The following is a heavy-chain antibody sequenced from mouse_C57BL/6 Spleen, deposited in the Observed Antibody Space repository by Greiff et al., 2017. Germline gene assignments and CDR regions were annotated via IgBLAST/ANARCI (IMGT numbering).Heavy chain of an antibody. CDR2: IWSGGST. CDR1: GFSFTSYG. CDR3: ARLDDPFAY. Sequence: VQLQQSGPGLVQPSQSLPITCTVSGFSFTSYGVHWVRQSPGKGLEWLGVIWSGGSTDYNAAFISRLSISKDNSKSQVFFKMNSLQADDTAIYYCARLDDPFAYWGQGTLVTVSA. J-gene: IGHJ3*01. V-gene: IGHV2-2*01.